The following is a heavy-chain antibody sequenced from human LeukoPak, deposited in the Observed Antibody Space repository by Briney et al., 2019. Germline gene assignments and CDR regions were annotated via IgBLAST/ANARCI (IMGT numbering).Heavy chain of an antibody. D-gene: IGHD3-9*01. CDR2: ISYSGSI. Sequence: SETLSLTCTVSGGSISSGGYYWSWIRQHPGKGLEWIGYISYSGSINYNPSLKSRITISIDTSKNQFSLKLRSVTAADTAIYYCARQGYDILTGYIDAFDIWGQGTMVTVSS. CDR1: GGSISSGGYY. CDR3: ARQGYDILTGYIDAFDI. J-gene: IGHJ3*02. V-gene: IGHV4-61*08.